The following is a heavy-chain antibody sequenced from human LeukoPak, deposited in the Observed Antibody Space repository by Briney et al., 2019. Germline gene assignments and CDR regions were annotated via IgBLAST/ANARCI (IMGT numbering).Heavy chain of an antibody. J-gene: IGHJ2*01. V-gene: IGHV4-59*01. Sequence: PSETLSLTCTVSGGSISSYCWSWIRQPPGKGLEWIGYIYYSGSTNYNPSLKSRVTISVDTSKNQFSLKLSSVTAADTAVYYCARGGPYWYFDLWGRGTLVTVSS. CDR1: GGSISSYC. CDR3: ARGGPYWYFDL. CDR2: IYYSGST.